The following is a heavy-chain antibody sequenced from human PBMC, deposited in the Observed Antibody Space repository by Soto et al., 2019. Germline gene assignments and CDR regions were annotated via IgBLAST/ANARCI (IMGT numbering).Heavy chain of an antibody. CDR3: ARDTPIVVVPAARLDAFDI. Sequence: ESGGGLVQPGGSLRLSCAASGFTFSSYSMNWVRQAPGKGLEWVSYISSSSSTIYYADSVKGRFTISRDNAKNSLYLQMNSLRAEDTAVYYCARDTPIVVVPAARLDAFDIWGQGTMVTVSS. V-gene: IGHV3-48*01. CDR2: ISSSSSTI. J-gene: IGHJ3*02. D-gene: IGHD2-2*01. CDR1: GFTFSSYS.